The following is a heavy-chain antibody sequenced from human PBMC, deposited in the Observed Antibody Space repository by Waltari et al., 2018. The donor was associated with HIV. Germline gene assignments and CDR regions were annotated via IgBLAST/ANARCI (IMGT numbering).Heavy chain of an antibody. J-gene: IGHJ4*02. CDR3: ARDSYYYDSSGFFPDF. CDR2: INLNSGDT. D-gene: IGHD3-22*01. V-gene: IGHV1-2*06. CDR1: GYTFTASY. Sequence: QVQLVQSGAEVKKPGASVTVSCKASGYTFTASYMPWVRQAPGQGLEWMGRINLNSGDTNYGQKFQGRVTMTRDTSISTAYMELSRLRSDDTAVYYCARDSYYYDSSGFFPDFWGQGTLVTVSS.